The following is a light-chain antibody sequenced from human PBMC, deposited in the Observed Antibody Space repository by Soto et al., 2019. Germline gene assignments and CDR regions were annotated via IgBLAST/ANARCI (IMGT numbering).Light chain of an antibody. CDR2: AAS. J-gene: IGKJ4*01. CDR3: QQLNSYPLT. Sequence: AIRMTQSPSSLSASTGDRVTITCRASQGISSYLAWYQQKPGKAPKLLIYAASTLQSGVPSRFSGSGSGTEFTLTISSLQPEEFATYYCQQLNSYPLTFGRGTKVDIK. CDR1: QGISSY. V-gene: IGKV1-8*01.